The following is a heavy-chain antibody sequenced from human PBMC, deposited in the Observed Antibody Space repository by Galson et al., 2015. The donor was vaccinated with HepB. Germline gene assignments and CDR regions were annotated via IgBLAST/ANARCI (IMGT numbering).Heavy chain of an antibody. V-gene: IGHV4-59*08. CDR3: ARLIAVRARGDWFDP. D-gene: IGHD6-19*01. CDR1: GVSIRTYY. CDR2: FSDSGST. J-gene: IGHJ5*02. Sequence: VSGVSIRTYYWSWIRQPPGKGLEWLGYFSDSGSTQYNPSLKSRATISVDTSKNQFSLKLTSVTAADTAVYYCARLIAVRARGDWFDPWGQGTLVTVSS.